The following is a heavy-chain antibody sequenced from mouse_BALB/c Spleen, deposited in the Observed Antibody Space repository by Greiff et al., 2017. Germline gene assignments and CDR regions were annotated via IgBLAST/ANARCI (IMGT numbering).Heavy chain of an antibody. CDR2: IWGGGST. CDR1: GFSLTSYG. V-gene: IGHV2-6-7*01. J-gene: IGHJ3*01. Sequence: VQRVESGPDLVAPSQSLSITCTVSGFSLTSYGVHWVRQPPGKGLEWLGMIWGGGSTDYNSALKSRLSISKDNSKSQVFLKMNSLQTDDTAMYYCARNENYDYEAWFAYWGQGTLVTVSA. D-gene: IGHD2-4*01. CDR3: ARNENYDYEAWFAY.